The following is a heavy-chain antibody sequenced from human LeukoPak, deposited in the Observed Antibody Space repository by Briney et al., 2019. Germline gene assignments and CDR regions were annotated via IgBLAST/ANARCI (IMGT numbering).Heavy chain of an antibody. J-gene: IGHJ4*02. V-gene: IGHV4-4*02. Sequence: SETLSLTCSVSGDSISSSNCWSWVRQSPGKGLDWIGEICHSGSTNYNPSLKTRVTISMDKSKNQLSLKSTSVTTADTAVYYCATPKGYYYGSGPGYFDYWGQGTLVTVSS. CDR1: GDSISSSNC. CDR3: ATPKGYYYGSGPGYFDY. D-gene: IGHD3-10*01. CDR2: ICHSGST.